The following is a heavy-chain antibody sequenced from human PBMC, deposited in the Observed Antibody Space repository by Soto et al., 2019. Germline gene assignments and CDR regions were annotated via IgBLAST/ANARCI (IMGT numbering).Heavy chain of an antibody. D-gene: IGHD4-17*01. CDR1: GYTFSSYG. J-gene: IGHJ4*01. V-gene: IGHV1-18*01. CDR3: ARDLGGVVAALPGNDYGVPHPFDY. Sequence: ASVKVSCKASGYTFSSYGISWVRQAPGQGLEWMGWISAYNGNTNYAQKLQGRVTMTTDTSTSTAYMELRSLRSDDTAVYYCARDLGGVVAALPGNDYGVPHPFDYWG. CDR2: ISAYNGNT.